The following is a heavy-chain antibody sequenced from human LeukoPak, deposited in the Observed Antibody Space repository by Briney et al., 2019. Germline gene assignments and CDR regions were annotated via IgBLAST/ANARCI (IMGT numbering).Heavy chain of an antibody. J-gene: IGHJ4*02. CDR2: IYSGGST. CDR3: ARGSIAARPGDF. Sequence: GGSLRLSCAASRFTVSSNYMSWVRQAPGKGLEWVSVIYSGGSTYYADSVKGRFTISRDNSKNTLYLQMNSLRAEDTAVYYCARGSIAARPGDFWGQGTLVTVSS. V-gene: IGHV3-53*01. D-gene: IGHD6-6*01. CDR1: RFTVSSNY.